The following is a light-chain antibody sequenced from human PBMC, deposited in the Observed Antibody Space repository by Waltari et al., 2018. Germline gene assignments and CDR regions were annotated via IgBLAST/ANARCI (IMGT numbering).Light chain of an antibody. CDR2: AAS. J-gene: IGKJ4*01. Sequence: DIQMTQSPSSLSASVGDRVTITCRASQSISSYLNWYQPKPGKAPKLLIYAASSLQSGVPSRCSGSGSGTDFTLTISSLQPEDFATYYCQQSYSTRLTFGGGTKVEIK. CDR3: QQSYSTRLT. V-gene: IGKV1-39*01. CDR1: QSISSY.